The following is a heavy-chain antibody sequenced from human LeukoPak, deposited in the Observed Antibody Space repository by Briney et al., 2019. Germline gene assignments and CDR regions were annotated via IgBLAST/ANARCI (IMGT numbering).Heavy chain of an antibody. CDR1: GFRFSTYW. D-gene: IGHD2-8*01. CDR2: IYPSDSDT. CDR3: ARSPNHNWSDS. Sequence: KSGGSLKISCKGPGFRFSTYWIAWVRQIPGKGLEWMGIIYPSDSDTRYSPSFQAQVTISADQSISTAYLQWSSLKASDTAMYYCARSPNHNWSDSWGQGNLVTVSS. V-gene: IGHV5-51*01. J-gene: IGHJ5*01.